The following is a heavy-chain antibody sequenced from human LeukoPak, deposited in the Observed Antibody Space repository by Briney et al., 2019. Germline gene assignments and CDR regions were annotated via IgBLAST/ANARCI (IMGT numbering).Heavy chain of an antibody. CDR3: TRGGGWLIDF. V-gene: IGHV4-61*01. J-gene: IGHJ4*02. D-gene: IGHD5-24*01. CDR2: VHSSGST. CDR1: GDSGAGSGSYW. Sequence: PSETLFLTCDVSGDSGAGSGSYWSGWFRQPPGKGLEWIGYVHSSGSTEYNSSLGSRVTISMDTSRNQFSLKLSSVTAADTAVYFCTRGGGWLIDFWGRGTLVTVSS.